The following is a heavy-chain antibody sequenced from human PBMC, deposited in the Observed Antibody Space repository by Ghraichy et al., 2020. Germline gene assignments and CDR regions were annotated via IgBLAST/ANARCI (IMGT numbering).Heavy chain of an antibody. D-gene: IGHD6-13*01. Sequence: ASVKVSCKASGYTFTSYDINWVRQATGQGLEWMGWMNPNSGNTGYAQKFQGRVIMTRNTAINTAYMELSSLRSEDTAVYYCARAGIAATGLDYWGQGTLVTVSP. CDR2: MNPNSGNT. V-gene: IGHV1-8*01. J-gene: IGHJ4*02. CDR1: GYTFTSYD. CDR3: ARAGIAATGLDY.